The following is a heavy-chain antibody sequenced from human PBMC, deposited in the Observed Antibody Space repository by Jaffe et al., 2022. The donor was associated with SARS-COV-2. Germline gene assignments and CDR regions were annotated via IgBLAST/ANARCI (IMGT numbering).Heavy chain of an antibody. CDR1: GGSISSGDYY. V-gene: IGHV4-30-4*01. CDR2: IYYSGST. J-gene: IGHJ4*02. D-gene: IGHD4-17*01. Sequence: QVQLQESGPGLVKPSQTLSLTCTVSGGSISSGDYYWSWIRQPPGKGLEWIGYIYYSGSTYYNPSLKSRVTISVDTSKNQFSLKLSSVTAADTAVYYCARVILYNGYGDYGGVDYWGQGTLVTVSS. CDR3: ARVILYNGYGDYGGVDY.